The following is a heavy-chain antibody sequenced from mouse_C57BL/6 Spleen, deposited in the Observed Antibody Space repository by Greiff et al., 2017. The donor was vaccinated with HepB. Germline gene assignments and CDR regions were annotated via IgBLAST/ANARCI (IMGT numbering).Heavy chain of an antibody. J-gene: IGHJ2*01. CDR2: IWSGGST. CDR3: ARGGGSSPYYFDY. V-gene: IGHV2-2*01. CDR1: GFSFTSYG. D-gene: IGHD1-1*01. Sequence: QVQLQQSGPGLVQPSQSLSITCTVSGFSFTSYGVHWVRQSPGKGLEWLGVIWSGGSTDYNAAFISRLSISKDNSKSQVFFKMNSLQADDTAIYYCARGGGSSPYYFDYWGQGTTLTVSS.